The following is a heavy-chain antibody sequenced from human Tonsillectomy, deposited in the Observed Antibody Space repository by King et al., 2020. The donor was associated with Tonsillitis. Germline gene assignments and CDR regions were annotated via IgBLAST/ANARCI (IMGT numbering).Heavy chain of an antibody. Sequence: VQLVESGGGLVQPGGSLRLSCAASGFTFTSYGMSWVRQAPGKGLEWVSNISGSGGSTDYVDSVQGRFTISSDNSKNTLYLQMNSLRAEDTAVYYCAKEGSGWSKNFDYCGQGTLVTVSS. D-gene: IGHD6-19*01. CDR2: ISGSGGST. V-gene: IGHV3-23*04. CDR3: AKEGSGWSKNFDY. J-gene: IGHJ4*02. CDR1: GFTFTSYG.